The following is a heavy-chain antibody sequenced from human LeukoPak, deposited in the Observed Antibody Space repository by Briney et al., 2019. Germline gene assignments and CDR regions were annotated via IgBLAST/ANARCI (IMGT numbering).Heavy chain of an antibody. Sequence: GASVKVSCKASGYTFTSYDINWVRQATGQGLEWMGWMNPNSGNTGYAQKFQGRVTMTRNTSISTDYMELSSLRSEDTAVYYCAGDNSVGDIAWWFDPWGQGTLVTVSS. D-gene: IGHD1-26*01. CDR2: MNPNSGNT. V-gene: IGHV1-8*01. CDR3: AGDNSVGDIAWWFDP. J-gene: IGHJ5*02. CDR1: GYTFTSYD.